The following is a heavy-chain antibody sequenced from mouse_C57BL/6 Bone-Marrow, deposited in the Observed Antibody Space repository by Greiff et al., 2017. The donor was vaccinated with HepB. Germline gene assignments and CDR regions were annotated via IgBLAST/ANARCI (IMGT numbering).Heavy chain of an antibody. V-gene: IGHV1-50*01. D-gene: IGHD1-1*01. CDR1: GYTFTSYW. CDR3: ARRITTVVATYYAMDY. CDR2: IDPSDSYT. Sequence: QVQLQQPGAELVKPGASVKLSCKASGYTFTSYWMQWVKQRPGQGLEWIGEIDPSDSYTNYNQKFKGKATLTVDTSSSTAYMQLSSLTSEDSAVYYCARRITTVVATYYAMDYWGQGTSVTVSS. J-gene: IGHJ4*01.